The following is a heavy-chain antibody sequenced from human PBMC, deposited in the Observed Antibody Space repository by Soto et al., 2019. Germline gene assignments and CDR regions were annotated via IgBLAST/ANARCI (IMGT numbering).Heavy chain of an antibody. CDR2: ISGSGGVST. CDR3: SKLVGATVVSDY. Sequence: EVQLLESGGGLVQPGGSLRLSCAASEFTFSNYVMSWVRQAPGKGLEWGSAISGSGGVSTYYADSVKGRFTISRDNSKNTLFLQMSSLRAEDTAVYYCSKLVGATVVSDYWGQGTLVIVSS. J-gene: IGHJ4*02. CDR1: EFTFSNYV. D-gene: IGHD1-26*01. V-gene: IGHV3-23*01.